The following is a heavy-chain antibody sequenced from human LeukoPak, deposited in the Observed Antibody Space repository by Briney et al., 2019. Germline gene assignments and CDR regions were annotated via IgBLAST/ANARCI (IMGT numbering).Heavy chain of an antibody. V-gene: IGHV4-38-2*01. CDR2: IYYSGST. CDR1: GYSISSGYY. D-gene: IGHD3-10*02. J-gene: IGHJ4*02. CDR3: ARVQMFGRRADY. Sequence: PSETLSLTCAVSGYSISSGYYWGWIRQPPGKGLEWIGNIYYSGSTYYNPSLKSRVTISVDTSRNQFSLKLNSVTAADTAVYCCARVQMFGRRADYWGQGTLVTVSS.